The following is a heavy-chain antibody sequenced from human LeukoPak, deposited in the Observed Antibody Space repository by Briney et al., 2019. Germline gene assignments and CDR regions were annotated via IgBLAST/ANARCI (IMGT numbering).Heavy chain of an antibody. V-gene: IGHV3-30*04. CDR2: ISYDGSNK. CDR1: GFTFSSYA. CDR3: ARDPYDSSGYYLNWFDP. Sequence: GGSLRLSCAASGFTFSSYAMHWVRQAPGKGLEWVAVISYDGSNKYYADSAKGRFTISRDNSKNTLYLQMNSLRAEDTAVYYCARDPYDSSGYYLNWFDPWGQGTLVTVSS. D-gene: IGHD3-22*01. J-gene: IGHJ5*02.